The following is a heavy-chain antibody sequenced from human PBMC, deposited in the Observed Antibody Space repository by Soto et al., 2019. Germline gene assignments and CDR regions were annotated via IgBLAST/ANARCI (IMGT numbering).Heavy chain of an antibody. CDR3: ARHLGYCSSSSCYPGMDV. J-gene: IGHJ6*02. Sequence: GESLKISCKGSGYSFSSYWIGWVRQMPGKGLEWMGIIYPGNSHTRYSPSFQGQVTISADKSISTAYLQWSSLKASDTSMYYCARHLGYCSSSSCYPGMDVWGQWTTVTVSS. V-gene: IGHV5-51*01. D-gene: IGHD2-2*01. CDR2: IYPGNSHT. CDR1: GYSFSSYW.